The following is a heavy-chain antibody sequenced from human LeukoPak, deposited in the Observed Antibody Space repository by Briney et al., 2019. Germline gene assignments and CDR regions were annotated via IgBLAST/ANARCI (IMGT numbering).Heavy chain of an antibody. D-gene: IGHD3-22*01. CDR1: GYSFTSYW. CDR3: ARGTAYDSSGYYSGSCYGMDV. V-gene: IGHV5-51*01. Sequence: GESLKISCKGSGYSFTSYWIGWVRQMPGKGLEWMGIIYPGDSDTRYSPSFQGQVTISADKSISTAYLQWSSLKASDTAMYYCARGTAYDSSGYYSGSCYGMDVWGQGTTVTVSS. J-gene: IGHJ6*02. CDR2: IYPGDSDT.